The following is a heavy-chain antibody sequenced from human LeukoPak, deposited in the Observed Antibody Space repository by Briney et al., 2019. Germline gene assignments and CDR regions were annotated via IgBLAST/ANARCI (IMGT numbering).Heavy chain of an antibody. J-gene: IGHJ4*02. CDR2: IYYSGST. Sequence: SETLSLTCAVYGGSFSGYYWSWIRQHPGKGLEWIGYIYYSGSTYYNPSLKSRVTISVDTSKNQFSLKLSSVTAADTAVYYCARRTLYYDSSGYVDYWGQGTLVTVSS. V-gene: IGHV4-31*11. D-gene: IGHD3-22*01. CDR1: GGSFSGYY. CDR3: ARRTLYYDSSGYVDY.